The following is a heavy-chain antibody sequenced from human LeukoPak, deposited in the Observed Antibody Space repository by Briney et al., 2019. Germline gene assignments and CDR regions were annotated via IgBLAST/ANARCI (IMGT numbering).Heavy chain of an antibody. Sequence: PSETLSLTCAVSGYSISSGYYWGWIRQPPGKGLEWIGYIYYSGSTFYNPSLKSRVTISVDTSKNQFSLKLRSATVADTAVYYCARDQMYSTVWDHWGQGTLVTVSS. CDR1: GYSISSGYY. CDR2: IYYSGST. V-gene: IGHV4-30-4*08. CDR3: ARDQMYSTVWDH. J-gene: IGHJ4*02. D-gene: IGHD6-19*01.